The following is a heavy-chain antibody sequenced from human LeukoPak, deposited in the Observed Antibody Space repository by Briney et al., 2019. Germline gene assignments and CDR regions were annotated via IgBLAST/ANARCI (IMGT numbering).Heavy chain of an antibody. V-gene: IGHV4-4*07. CDR1: GGSISSYY. Sequence: SETLSLTCTVSGGSISSYYWSWIRQPAGKGLEWIGRIYTSGSTNYNPSLKSRVTMPVDTSKNQFSLKLSSVTAADTAVYYCARDEYSSSWYEDRWFDPWGQGTLVTVSS. D-gene: IGHD6-13*01. CDR3: ARDEYSSSWYEDRWFDP. J-gene: IGHJ5*02. CDR2: IYTSGST.